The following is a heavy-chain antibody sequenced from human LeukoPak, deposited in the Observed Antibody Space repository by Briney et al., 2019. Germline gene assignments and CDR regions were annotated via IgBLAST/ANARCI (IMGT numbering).Heavy chain of an antibody. Sequence: TGGSLRLSCAASGFTFNTYSMNWARQAPGKGLEWVSTISDSGGGTYYADSVKGRFTIPRDNSKNTLYLQMNSLRADDTAVYYCDGADFWGQGTLVTVSS. CDR3: DGADF. V-gene: IGHV3-23*01. CDR2: ISDSGGGT. J-gene: IGHJ4*02. CDR1: GFTFNTYS.